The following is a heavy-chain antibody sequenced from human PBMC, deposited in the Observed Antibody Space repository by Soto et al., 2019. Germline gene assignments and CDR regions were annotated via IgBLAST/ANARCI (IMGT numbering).Heavy chain of an antibody. J-gene: IGHJ4*02. CDR1: GYSFTSYW. V-gene: IGHV5-51*01. D-gene: IGHD6-13*01. CDR3: HRTAAAGPPYFDY. CDR2: IYPGNSDT. Sequence: TGESLKISCKGSGYSFTSYWIVWVRQMPGKGLEWMGIIYPGNSDTRYSPSFQGQVTISADKSISTAYLQWSSLKASDTAMYYCHRTAAAGPPYFDYWGQGTLVTVSS.